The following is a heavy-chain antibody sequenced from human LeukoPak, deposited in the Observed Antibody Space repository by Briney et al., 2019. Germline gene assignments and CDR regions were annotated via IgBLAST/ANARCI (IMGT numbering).Heavy chain of an antibody. J-gene: IGHJ6*03. Sequence: SETLSLTCAVYGGSLSGYYWSWIRQPPGKGLEWIGEINHSGSTNYNPSLKSRVTISVDTSKNQFSLKLSSVTAADTAVYYCARTTVTAIYYYYYMDVWGKGTTVTVSS. D-gene: IGHD4-17*01. V-gene: IGHV4-34*01. CDR2: INHSGST. CDR3: ARTTVTAIYYYYYMDV. CDR1: GGSLSGYY.